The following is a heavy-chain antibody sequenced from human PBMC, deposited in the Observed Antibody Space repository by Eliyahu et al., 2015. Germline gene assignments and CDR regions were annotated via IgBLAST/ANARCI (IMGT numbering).Heavy chain of an antibody. CDR2: ISGSGGNT. CDR1: XFPFRSXA. V-gene: IGHV3-23*01. D-gene: IGHD4-17*01. Sequence: EVQLLESGGGLVQPGGSLXLSCAASXFPFRSXAMSWVRQAPGKGLEGVSAISGSGGNTYYADSVQGRFTISRDNSKNTLYLQMNSLRAEDTAIYYCAKEAPYGDYCLDYWGQGTLVTVSS. J-gene: IGHJ4*02. CDR3: AKEAPYGDYCLDY.